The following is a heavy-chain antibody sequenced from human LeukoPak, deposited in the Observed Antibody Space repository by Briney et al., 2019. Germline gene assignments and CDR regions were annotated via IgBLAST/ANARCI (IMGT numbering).Heavy chain of an antibody. CDR1: GGTFSSYA. V-gene: IGHV1-69*06. D-gene: IGHD3-10*01. CDR2: IIPIFGTA. Sequence: SVKVSCKASGGTFSSYAISWVRQAPGQGLEWMGGIIPIFGTANYAQKFQGRVTITADKSTSTAYMELSSLRSEDTAVYYCASGLYGSGSYFIYYYMDGWVKGTTLTVSS. CDR3: ASGLYGSGSYFIYYYMDG. J-gene: IGHJ6*03.